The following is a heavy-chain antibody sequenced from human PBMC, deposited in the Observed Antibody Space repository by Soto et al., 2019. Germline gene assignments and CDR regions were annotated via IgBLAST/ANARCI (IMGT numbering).Heavy chain of an antibody. CDR2: ISGSGSTT. CDR3: AKDRLMLTMVVVGAFDF. Sequence: GSLRLSCASSGFSFNNHAMTWVRQAPGKGLEWVSGISGSGSTTHYADSVKGRFTISRDNSKDTLYLQMSSLRADDTAVYFCAKDRLMLTMVVVGAFDFWGLGTMVTVSS. J-gene: IGHJ3*01. CDR1: GFSFNNHA. V-gene: IGHV3-23*01. D-gene: IGHD3-22*01.